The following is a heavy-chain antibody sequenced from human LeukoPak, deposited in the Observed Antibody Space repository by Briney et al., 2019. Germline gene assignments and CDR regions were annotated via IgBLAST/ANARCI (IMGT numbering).Heavy chain of an antibody. CDR3: ARAYSSSSPRYYYYYYMDV. CDR2: ISAYNGNT. Sequence: ASVKVSCKASGYTFTSYGISWVRQAPGQGLEWMGWISAYNGNTNYAQKLQGRVTMTTDKSTSTAYMELRSLRSDDTAVYYCARAYSSSSPRYYYYYYMDVWGKGTTVTVSS. V-gene: IGHV1-18*01. CDR1: GYTFTSYG. J-gene: IGHJ6*03. D-gene: IGHD6-6*01.